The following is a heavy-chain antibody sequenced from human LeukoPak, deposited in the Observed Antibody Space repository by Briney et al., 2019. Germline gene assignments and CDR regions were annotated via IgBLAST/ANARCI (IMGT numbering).Heavy chain of an antibody. CDR2: INHSGST. D-gene: IGHD2-15*01. CDR3: ARGRPNVCSGGSCYQTDY. Sequence: SETLSLTCTVSGGSISSSSYYWGWIRQPPGKGLEWIGEINHSGSTNYNPSLKSRVTISVDTSKNQFSLKLSSVTAADTAVYYCARGRPNVCSGGSCYQTDYWGQGTLVTVSS. V-gene: IGHV4-39*07. J-gene: IGHJ4*02. CDR1: GGSISSSSYY.